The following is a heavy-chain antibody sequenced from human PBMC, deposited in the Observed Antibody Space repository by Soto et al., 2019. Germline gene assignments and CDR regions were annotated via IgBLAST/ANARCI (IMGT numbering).Heavy chain of an antibody. D-gene: IGHD2-15*01. CDR1: GGSISSSNW. CDR2: IYHSGST. CDR3: ARDRCSGGSCYSGREWRYFDY. Sequence: QVQLQESGPGLVKPSGTLSLTCAVSGGSISSSNWWSWVRQPPGKGLEWIGEIYHSGSTNYNPSHKGRVTKSVDKYKKQFSLKLSSVTAADTAVYDCARDRCSGGSCYSGREWRYFDYWGQGTLVTVSS. V-gene: IGHV4-4*02. J-gene: IGHJ4*02.